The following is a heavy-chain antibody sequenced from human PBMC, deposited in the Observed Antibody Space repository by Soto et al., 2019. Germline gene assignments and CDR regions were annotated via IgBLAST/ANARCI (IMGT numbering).Heavy chain of an antibody. D-gene: IGHD3-10*01. Sequence: SETLSLTCTVSGGSISSSSYYWDWIRQPPGKGLEWIGSIYYSGSTYYNPSLKSRVTISVDTSKNQFSLKLSSVTAADTAVYYCARVGGFGATTIDYWGQGTLVTVSS. CDR2: IYYSGST. CDR1: GGSISSSSYY. J-gene: IGHJ4*02. CDR3: ARVGGFGATTIDY. V-gene: IGHV4-39*07.